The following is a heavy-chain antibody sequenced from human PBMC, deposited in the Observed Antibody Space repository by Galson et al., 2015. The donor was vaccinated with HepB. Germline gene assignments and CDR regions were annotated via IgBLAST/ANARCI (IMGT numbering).Heavy chain of an antibody. CDR1: GFIFSDYY. CDR3: ESDADCGGGCYVSLDCAIDI. V-gene: IGHV3-11*01. D-gene: IGHD2-21*02. Sequence: SLRLSCAASGFIFSDYYMSWIRQAPGKGLEWISYISNSGNTIYYAYSVKGRFTISRANARNSLYLQMKILRADDTAVYYCESDADCGGGCYVSLDCAIDIWGQGTVVTVSS. CDR2: ISNSGNTI. J-gene: IGHJ3*02.